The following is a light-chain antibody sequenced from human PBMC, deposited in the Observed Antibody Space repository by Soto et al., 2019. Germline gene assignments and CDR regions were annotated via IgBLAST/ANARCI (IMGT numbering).Light chain of an antibody. CDR1: SSNIGRNS. V-gene: IGLV1-44*01. Sequence: QSVLTQAPSVSVTPGQRVTITCSGSSSNIGRNSVNCYQHLPGTAPKLLTHGNNHRPSGVPDRFSGSKSGTSASLAISGLQPEDEADYCCAAWDDSLNEYVFGDGTKVTVL. CDR2: GNN. J-gene: IGLJ1*01. CDR3: AAWDDSLNEYV.